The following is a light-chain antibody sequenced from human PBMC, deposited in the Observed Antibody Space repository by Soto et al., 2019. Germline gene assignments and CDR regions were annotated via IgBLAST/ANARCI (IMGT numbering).Light chain of an antibody. V-gene: IGLV2-11*01. CDR3: CSYAGSYTFPYV. J-gene: IGLJ1*01. CDR2: DVS. Sequence: QSALTQPRSVSGSPGQSVTISCTGTSSDVGGYNYVSWYQQHPGKAPKLMIYDVSKRPSGLPDRFSGSKSGNTASLTTSGLQAEDEADYYCCSYAGSYTFPYVVGTGTNVTVL. CDR1: SSDVGGYNY.